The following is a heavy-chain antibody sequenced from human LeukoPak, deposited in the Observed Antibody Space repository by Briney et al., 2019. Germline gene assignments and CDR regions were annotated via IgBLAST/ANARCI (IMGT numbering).Heavy chain of an antibody. CDR2: MYTSGST. V-gene: IGHV4-61*02. CDR1: GGSISSGSYY. CDR3: ARDRADFGVVIKMGYYYYYMDV. Sequence: ASETLSLTCTVSGGSISSGSYYWSWIRQPAGKGLEWIVRMYTSGSTNYNPCLNSRVTISVDTSKNQFSLKLSSVTAADTAVYYCARDRADFGVVIKMGYYYYYMDVWGKGTTVTVSS. J-gene: IGHJ6*03. D-gene: IGHD3-3*01.